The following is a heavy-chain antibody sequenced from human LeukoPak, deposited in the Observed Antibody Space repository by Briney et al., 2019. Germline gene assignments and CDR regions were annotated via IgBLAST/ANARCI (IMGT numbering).Heavy chain of an antibody. J-gene: IGHJ4*02. CDR1: GFTFSSYS. D-gene: IGHD3-16*01. V-gene: IGHV3-21*01. CDR3: AREAGDYVWGSYNNY. CDR2: ISSSSSYI. Sequence: GGSLRLSCATSGFTFSSYSMSWVRQDPGKGLEWISTISSSSSYIYYADSVKGRFTISRDNAKNSLYLQINILRAEHTAVYYCAREAGDYVWGSYNNYWGQGTLVTVSS.